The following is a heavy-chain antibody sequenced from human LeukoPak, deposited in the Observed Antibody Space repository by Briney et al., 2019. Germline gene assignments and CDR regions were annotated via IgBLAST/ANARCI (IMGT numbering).Heavy chain of an antibody. J-gene: IGHJ5*02. CDR2: ISTYNGNT. CDR1: GYTFTNYG. Sequence: GASVKVSCKTSGYTFTNYGITWVRQAPGQGLEWMGWISTYNGNTKYAQKFQGRVTMTTDTSTTTAYMELRSLRSDDTAMYYCARAGRIRYYGSGSYHNDRWFDPWGQGTPVTVSS. V-gene: IGHV1-18*01. D-gene: IGHD3-10*01. CDR3: ARAGRIRYYGSGSYHNDRWFDP.